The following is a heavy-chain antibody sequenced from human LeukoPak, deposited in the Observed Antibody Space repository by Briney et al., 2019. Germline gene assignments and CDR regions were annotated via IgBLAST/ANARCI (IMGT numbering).Heavy chain of an antibody. V-gene: IGHV3-15*01. CDR3: TTDLFADWLLYYFDY. CDR1: GTTFSTSS. Sequence: GGSLRLSCAAYGTTFSTSSMNWVRQAPGKGLEWVGRIKSKTDGGTTDYAAPVKGRFTISRDDSKNTLYLQMNSLKTEDTAVYYCTTDLFADWLLYYFDYWGRGTLVTVSS. J-gene: IGHJ4*02. D-gene: IGHD3-9*01. CDR2: IKSKTDGGTT.